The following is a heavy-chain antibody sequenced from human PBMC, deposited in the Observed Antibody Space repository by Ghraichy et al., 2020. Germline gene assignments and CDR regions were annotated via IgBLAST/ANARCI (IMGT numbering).Heavy chain of an antibody. D-gene: IGHD3-22*01. V-gene: IGHV3-30-3*01. J-gene: IGHJ4*02. CDR3: ARDLTMIVVVTYFDY. CDR2: ISYDGSNK. CDR1: GFTFSSYA. Sequence: GGSLRLSCAASGFTFSSYAMHWVRQAPGKGLEWVAVISYDGSNKYYADSVKGRFTISRDNSKNTLYLQMNSLRAEDTAVYYCARDLTMIVVVTYFDYWGQGTLVTVSS.